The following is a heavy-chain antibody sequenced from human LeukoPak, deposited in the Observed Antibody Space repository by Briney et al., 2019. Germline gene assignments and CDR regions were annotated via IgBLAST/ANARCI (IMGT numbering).Heavy chain of an antibody. CDR2: IYYSGST. V-gene: IGHV4-59*01. D-gene: IGHD6-13*01. J-gene: IGHJ4*02. CDR1: GGSISSYY. Sequence: PSETLSLTCTVSGGSISSYYWSWIRQPPGKGLEWSGYIYYSGSTNYNPSLKSRVTISVDTSKNQFSLKLSSVTAADTAVYYCARDSYSSRWYGPFDYWGQGTLVTVSS. CDR3: ARDSYSSRWYGPFDY.